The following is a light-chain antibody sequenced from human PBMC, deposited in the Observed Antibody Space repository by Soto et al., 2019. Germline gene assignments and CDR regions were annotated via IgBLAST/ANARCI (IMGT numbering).Light chain of an antibody. CDR3: HQYNNWPQT. J-gene: IGKJ1*01. Sequence: ERVMTQSPATLSVSPGERATRSCRASQTVSNDLAWYQHKSGQAPRLLIYGASTRATGIPARFSGSGSGTEFTLTISSLQSEDSATYYCHQYNNWPQTFGQGTKVEIK. CDR2: GAS. CDR1: QTVSND. V-gene: IGKV3-15*01.